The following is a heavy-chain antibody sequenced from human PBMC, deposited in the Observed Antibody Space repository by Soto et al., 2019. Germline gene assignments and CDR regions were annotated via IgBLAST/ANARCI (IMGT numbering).Heavy chain of an antibody. Sequence: QVQLVQSGAEVKKPGASVKVSCKASGYTFTSYDINWVRQATGQGLEWMGWMNPISGSTGYAQKFQGRVTMTRNTSLSTAYMELSSLRSEDPTVYYCAREKTSYGMDLWGQWTTVTVSS. V-gene: IGHV1-8*01. J-gene: IGHJ6*02. CDR3: AREKTSYGMDL. CDR2: MNPISGST. CDR1: GYTFTSYD.